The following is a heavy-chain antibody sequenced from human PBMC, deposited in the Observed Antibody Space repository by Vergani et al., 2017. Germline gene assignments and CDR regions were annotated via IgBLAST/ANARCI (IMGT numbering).Heavy chain of an antibody. CDR2: MYTSGHT. D-gene: IGHD2-21*01. CDR3: ARASHCINCYSEGPNGPGYYYMDV. CDR1: GASVSRGTYY. J-gene: IGHJ6*03. V-gene: IGHV4-61*02. Sequence: QVQLQESGPGLLKPSQTQSLTCTVSGASVSRGTYYWTWIRQPAGKKLEWIVRMYTSGHTIYNPSLESRVTMSVDTSKNQFSLQLSSVTAADTAVYYCARASHCINCYSEGPNGPGYYYMDVWGKGTTVTVSS.